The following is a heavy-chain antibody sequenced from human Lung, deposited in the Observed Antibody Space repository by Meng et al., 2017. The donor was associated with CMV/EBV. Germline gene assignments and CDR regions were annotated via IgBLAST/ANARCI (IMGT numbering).Heavy chain of an antibody. J-gene: IGHJ4*01. Sequence: GEXXKISCKGSAYTFSTYWLGWVRQLPGRGLEWMGLIYPADSNTTYSPSFRGHVTISADKSISTAYLQWIGLRASDTAIYYCARKRGYLFDYWGHGTPVTVSS. CDR2: IYPADSNT. CDR3: ARKRGYLFDY. CDR1: AYTFSTYW. V-gene: IGHV5-51*01. D-gene: IGHD5-18*01.